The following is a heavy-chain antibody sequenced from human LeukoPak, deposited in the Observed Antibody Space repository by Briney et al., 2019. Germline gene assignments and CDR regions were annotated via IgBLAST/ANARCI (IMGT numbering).Heavy chain of an antibody. D-gene: IGHD4-17*01. CDR2: ISGSGGST. CDR3: VKHGEAYGDSKTDY. Sequence: GGSLRLSCAASGFTFSSYAMSWVRQAPGKGLDWVSVISGSGGSTYYADSVKGRFTISRDNSKNTLYLQMNSLRAEDTALYYCVKHGEAYGDSKTDYWGQGTLVTVSS. V-gene: IGHV3-23*01. J-gene: IGHJ4*02. CDR1: GFTFSSYA.